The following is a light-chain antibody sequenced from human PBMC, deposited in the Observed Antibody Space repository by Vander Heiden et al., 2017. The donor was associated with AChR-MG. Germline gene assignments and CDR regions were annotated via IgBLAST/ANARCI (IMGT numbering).Light chain of an antibody. J-gene: IGLJ2*01. CDR2: QGR. Sequence: QSALTPPASVSASPVPSITISCTRTSSDVGSYNLVSWDQQHSGKDPKLMINQGRKGPAGVSNRGSGSKAGNTASLTISGCEAEDEDDYYSCSDAGSVVFGGGTKLTVL. V-gene: IGLV2-23*01. CDR3: CSDAGSVV. CDR1: SSDVGSYNL.